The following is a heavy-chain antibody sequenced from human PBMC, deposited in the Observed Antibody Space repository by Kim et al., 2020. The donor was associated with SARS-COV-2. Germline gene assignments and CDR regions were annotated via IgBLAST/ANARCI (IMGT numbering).Heavy chain of an antibody. CDR3: AKDRTRDIVVVPAALDY. D-gene: IGHD2-2*01. CDR2: ISGDGGST. J-gene: IGHJ4*02. V-gene: IGHV3-43*02. Sequence: GGSLRLSCAASGFTFDDYAMHWVRQAPGKGLEWVSLISGDGGSTYYADSVKGRFTISRDNSKNSLYLQMNSLRTEDTALYYCAKDRTRDIVVVPAALDYWGQGTLVTVSS. CDR1: GFTFDDYA.